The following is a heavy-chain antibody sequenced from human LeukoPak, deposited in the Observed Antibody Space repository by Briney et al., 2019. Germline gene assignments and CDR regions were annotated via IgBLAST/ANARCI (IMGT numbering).Heavy chain of an antibody. V-gene: IGHV3-30*03. CDR2: VSHDGGNE. J-gene: IGHJ6*04. Sequence: GKSLRLSCAASGFILRSYAMHWVRQAPGKGLEWVALVSHDGGNECYTDSVKGRFIISRDNSKNTVYLQMNRLREGDTAVYYCARARVTSTLKNSYYYVMDVWGEGTTVTVSS. CDR1: GFILRSYA. D-gene: IGHD2-21*02. CDR3: ARARVTSTLKNSYYYVMDV.